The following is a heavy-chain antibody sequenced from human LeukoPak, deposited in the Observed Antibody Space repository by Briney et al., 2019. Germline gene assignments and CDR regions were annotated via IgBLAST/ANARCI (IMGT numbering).Heavy chain of an antibody. D-gene: IGHD6-19*01. CDR2: IYYSGST. V-gene: IGHV4-59*08. CDR3: ASTQTKYSSGWYYYFDY. J-gene: IGHJ4*02. CDR1: GGSISSYY. Sequence: PSETLSLTCTVSGGSISSYYWSWIRQPPGKGLEWIGYIYYSGSTNYNPSLKSRVTISVDTSKNQFSLKLSSVTAADTVVYYCASTQTKYSSGWYYYFDYWGQGTLVTVSS.